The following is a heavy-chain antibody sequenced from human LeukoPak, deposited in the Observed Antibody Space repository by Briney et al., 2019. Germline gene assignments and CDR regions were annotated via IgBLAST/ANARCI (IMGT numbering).Heavy chain of an antibody. CDR3: ARVMSSSSYFDY. J-gene: IGHJ4*02. Sequence: PSETLSLTCAVYGGSFSGYYWSWIRQPPGKGLEWIGEINHSGSTNYNPSLKSRVTISVDASKNQFSLKLSSVTAADTAVYYCARVMSSSSYFDYWGQGTLVTVSS. CDR1: GGSFSGYY. V-gene: IGHV4-34*01. D-gene: IGHD6-6*01. CDR2: INHSGST.